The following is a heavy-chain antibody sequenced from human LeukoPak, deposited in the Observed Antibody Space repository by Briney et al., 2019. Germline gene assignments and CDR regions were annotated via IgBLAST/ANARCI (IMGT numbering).Heavy chain of an antibody. CDR3: AGHHPRNTVDF. CDR1: GGSISSYY. D-gene: IGHD2/OR15-2a*01. V-gene: IGHV4-59*08. Sequence: SETLSLTCTVSGGSISSYYWSWIRQPPGKGLEWIAYISDIGSINYNPSLKSRVTISLDTSENQLSLKLRPVTAADTAVYYCAGHHPRNTVDFWGQGTLVTVSS. J-gene: IGHJ4*02. CDR2: ISDIGSI.